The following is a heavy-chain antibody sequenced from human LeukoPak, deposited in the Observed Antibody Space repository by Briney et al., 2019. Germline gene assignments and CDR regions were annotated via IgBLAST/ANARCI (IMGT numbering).Heavy chain of an antibody. CDR1: GFTFSNYW. J-gene: IGHJ4*02. V-gene: IGHV3-7*01. Sequence: GGSLRLSCAASGFTFSNYWMTWVRQAPGKGLEWVANIKLDGSEKYYVDSVKGRFTISRDNAKNSVFLQMNSLRAEDTAVYYCARSLDYGGHCFFDYWGQGTLVPVSS. CDR3: ARSLDYGGHCFFDY. D-gene: IGHD4-23*01. CDR2: IKLDGSEK.